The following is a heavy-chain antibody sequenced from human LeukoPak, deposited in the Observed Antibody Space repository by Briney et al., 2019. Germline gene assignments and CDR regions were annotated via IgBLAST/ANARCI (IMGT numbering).Heavy chain of an antibody. J-gene: IGHJ4*02. V-gene: IGHV4-59*08. CDR3: ARLPYGVYFDY. CDR2: IYYSGST. CDR1: GGSISSYY. Sequence: SETLSLTCTVSGGSISSYYWSWIWQPQGTGLDRIGYIYYSGSTNYNLYIKSRVTISVVTSKNQFARKLISVTAADTAMFYSARLPYGVYFDYWGQGTLVTVSS. D-gene: IGHD4-17*01.